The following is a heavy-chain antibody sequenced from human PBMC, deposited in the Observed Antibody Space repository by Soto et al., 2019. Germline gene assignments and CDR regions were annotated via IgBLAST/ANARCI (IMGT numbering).Heavy chain of an antibody. J-gene: IGHJ4*02. D-gene: IGHD5-12*01. CDR1: GYSFTSYW. CDR3: TRHTGYDSSLDY. CDR2: IYPSDSDT. Sequence: GESLKISCKGSGYSFTSYWIGWVRQMPGKGLEWMGIIYPSDSDTRYSPTFQGQVTISADKSINTAYLQWNSLQASDTAVYYCTRHTGYDSSLDYWGQGILVTVSS. V-gene: IGHV5-51*01.